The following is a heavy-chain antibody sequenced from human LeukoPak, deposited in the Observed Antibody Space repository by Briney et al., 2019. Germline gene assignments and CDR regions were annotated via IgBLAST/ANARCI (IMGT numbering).Heavy chain of an antibody. CDR1: GYTFTHYG. J-gene: IGHJ4*02. D-gene: IGHD3-22*01. CDR2: ISYDGNNK. Sequence: GGSLRLSCVISGYTFTHYGFHWVRQAPGKALEWVAYISYDGNNKYEDSLKGRFTISRDNAKNSLYLQMNSLRAEDTAVYYCARAHYYDSSGLDFWGQGTLVTVSS. V-gene: IGHV3-30*03. CDR3: ARAHYYDSSGLDF.